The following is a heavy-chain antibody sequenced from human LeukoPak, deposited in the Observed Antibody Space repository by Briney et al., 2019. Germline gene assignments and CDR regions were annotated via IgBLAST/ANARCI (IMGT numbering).Heavy chain of an antibody. CDR3: ARARLGSSASADC. CDR1: GYTFTSYH. CDR2: INPSGGGA. J-gene: IGHJ4*02. V-gene: IGHV1-46*01. D-gene: IGHD6-19*01. Sequence: GASVKVSCKASGYTFTSYHMHWVRQAPGQGLEWMGIINPSGGGATYAQKFQGRVTMTRDTSTSTVYMEVSSLRSEDTAVYYCARARLGSSASADCWGQGTLVTVSS.